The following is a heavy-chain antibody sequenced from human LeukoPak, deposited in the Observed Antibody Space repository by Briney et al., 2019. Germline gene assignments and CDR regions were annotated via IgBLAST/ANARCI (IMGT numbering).Heavy chain of an antibody. CDR3: ARGDSSGWYQSSLYYFDY. Sequence: ASVKVSCKASGYTFTSYDINWVRQATGQGLEWMGWMNPNSGNTGYAQKFQGRVTMTRNTSISTAYMELSSLRSEDTAVYYCARGDSSGWYQSSLYYFDYWGQGTLVTVSS. CDR1: GYTFTSYD. V-gene: IGHV1-8*01. D-gene: IGHD6-19*01. CDR2: MNPNSGNT. J-gene: IGHJ4*02.